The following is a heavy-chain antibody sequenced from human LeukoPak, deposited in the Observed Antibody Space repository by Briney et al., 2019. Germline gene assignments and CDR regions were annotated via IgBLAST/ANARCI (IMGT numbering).Heavy chain of an antibody. CDR2: IYSGGST. CDR3: ARDPVAGEPGKGKPKDY. V-gene: IGHV3-66*02. Sequence: GGSLRLSCAASGFTVSSNYMSWVRQAPGKGLEWVSVIYSGGSTYYADSVKGRFTISRDNSKNTLYLQMNSLRAEDTAVYYCARDPVAGEPGKGKPKDYWGQGTLATVSS. D-gene: IGHD1-14*01. CDR1: GFTVSSNY. J-gene: IGHJ4*02.